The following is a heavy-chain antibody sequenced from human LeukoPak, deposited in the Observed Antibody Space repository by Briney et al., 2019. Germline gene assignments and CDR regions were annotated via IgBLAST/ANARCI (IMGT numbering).Heavy chain of an antibody. D-gene: IGHD5-18*01. CDR3: AGRPTGYSSGYIH. J-gene: IGHJ4*02. CDR1: GITFSNHA. V-gene: IGHV3-23*01. CDR2: ISGSAHKI. Sequence: GGSLRLSCVASGITFSNHAVSWVRQAPEKGLDWVSVISGSAHKIRYADSVKGRFTISRDNSENIVYLQMNNLRVEDTAVYYCAGRPTGYSSGYIHWGQGTLVTVSS.